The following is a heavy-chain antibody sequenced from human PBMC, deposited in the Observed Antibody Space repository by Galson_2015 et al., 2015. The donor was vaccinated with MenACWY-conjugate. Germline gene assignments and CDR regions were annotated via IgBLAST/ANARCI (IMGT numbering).Heavy chain of an antibody. CDR1: GFTFSTYW. CDR2: IAFDGSST. Sequence: SLRLSCAASGFTFSTYWMHWVRQAPGKGLVWVSRIAFDGSSTRYADSVRGRFTISRDNAKNTLYLQMNSLTAEDTAVYYCAVYCIRPSCYGNNGHSWGQGTRVTVAA. D-gene: IGHD2-15*01. CDR3: AVYCIRPSCYGNNGHS. V-gene: IGHV3-74*01. J-gene: IGHJ4*02.